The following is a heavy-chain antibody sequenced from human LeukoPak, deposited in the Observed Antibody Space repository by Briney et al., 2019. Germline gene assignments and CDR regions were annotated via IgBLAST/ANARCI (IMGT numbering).Heavy chain of an antibody. CDR3: ARDFEGDSYHFDK. D-gene: IGHD1-26*01. CDR1: GGPITSHY. V-gene: IGHV4-4*07. Sequence: SETLSLTCTVSGGPITSHYWSWIRQPAGKGLEWIGRINTRGSSNYNPSLKSRVTMSVDMSKNQFSLKLRSVTAADTAVYYCARDFEGDSYHFDKWGQATRVTVSS. CDR2: INTRGSS. J-gene: IGHJ4*02.